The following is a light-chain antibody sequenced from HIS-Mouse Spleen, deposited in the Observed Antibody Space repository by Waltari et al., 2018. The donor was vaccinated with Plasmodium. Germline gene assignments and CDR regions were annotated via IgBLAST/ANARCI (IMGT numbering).Light chain of an antibody. CDR2: DVS. V-gene: IGLV2-14*03. Sequence: QSALTQPASVSGSPGQSITISCTGTRSDVGGYNYVSWYQQHPGKAPNLMIYDVSNRPSGVSNRFSGSKSGNTASLTISGLQAEDEADYYCSSYTSSSTLYYVFGTGTKVTVL. CDR1: RSDVGGYNY. CDR3: SSYTSSSTLYYV. J-gene: IGLJ1*01.